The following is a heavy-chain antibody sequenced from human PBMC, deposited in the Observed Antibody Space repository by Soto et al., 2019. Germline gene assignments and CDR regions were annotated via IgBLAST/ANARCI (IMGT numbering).Heavy chain of an antibody. CDR1: GYSFTSYW. Sequence: PLESLKISCKGSGYSFTSYWIGWVRQTPGKGLEWMGILYPGDSDTRYSPSFQGQVTISADKSISTAYLQWSSLKASDTAMYYCRSSNNEYCSGSSCYWYGRDVWGHGAT. J-gene: IGHJ6*02. V-gene: IGHV5-51*01. D-gene: IGHD2-15*01. CDR2: LYPGDSDT. CDR3: RSSNNEYCSGSSCYWYGRDV.